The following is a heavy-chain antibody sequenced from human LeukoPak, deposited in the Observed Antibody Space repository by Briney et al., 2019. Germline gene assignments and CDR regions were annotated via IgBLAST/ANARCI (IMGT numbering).Heavy chain of an antibody. J-gene: IGHJ4*02. CDR2: INPSGGST. D-gene: IGHD6-19*01. CDR3: ARDRAVARFDY. CDR1: GYTFTIYY. Sequence: GASVKVSCKASGYTFTIYYMHWVRQAPGQGLEWMGIINPSGGSTSYAQKFQGRVTMTRDTSTSTVYMELSSLRSEDTAVYYCARDRAVARFDYWGQGTLVTVSS. V-gene: IGHV1-46*01.